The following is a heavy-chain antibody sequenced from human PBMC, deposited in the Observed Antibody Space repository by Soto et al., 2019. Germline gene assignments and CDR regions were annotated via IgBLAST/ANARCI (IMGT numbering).Heavy chain of an antibody. Sequence: SETLSLTCTVSGDSISSSSYYWGWIRQPPGKGLEWIGSVYYSGSTFYNPSLNNRVTISIDTSKNQFSLKLNYVTAADTAVYYCSRLPSRRFFDYWGQGALVTVSS. CDR2: VYYSGST. CDR1: GDSISSSSYY. J-gene: IGHJ4*02. CDR3: SRLPSRRFFDY. V-gene: IGHV4-39*01. D-gene: IGHD3-3*01.